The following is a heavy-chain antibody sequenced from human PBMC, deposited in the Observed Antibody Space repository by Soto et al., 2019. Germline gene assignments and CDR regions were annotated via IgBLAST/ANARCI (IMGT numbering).Heavy chain of an antibody. V-gene: IGHV1-18*01. CDR2: ISAYNGNI. D-gene: IGHD3-22*01. Sequence: ASVKVSCKASGYTFTSYGISWVRQAPGQGLEWMGWISAYNGNINYAQKLQGRVTMTTDTPTSTAYMELRSLRSDDTAVYYCARDYYYDSSGLDWFDPWGQGTLVTVSS. CDR3: ARDYYYDSSGLDWFDP. CDR1: GYTFTSYG. J-gene: IGHJ5*02.